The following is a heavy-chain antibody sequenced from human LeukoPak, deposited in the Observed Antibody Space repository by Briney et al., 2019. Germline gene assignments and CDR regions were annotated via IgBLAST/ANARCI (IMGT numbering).Heavy chain of an antibody. D-gene: IGHD3-22*01. CDR2: ISDSDGNT. CDR3: VRALYDGSGYYSHFDY. J-gene: IGHJ4*02. V-gene: IGHV3-23*01. CDR1: GFTFSSYA. Sequence: PGGSLRLSCAASGFTFSSYAMSWVRQAPGKGLEWVSAISDSDGNTYYADSVKGRFTISRDNAKKSLYLQMNSLRTEDTAVYYCVRALYDGSGYYSHFDYWGQGTLVTVSS.